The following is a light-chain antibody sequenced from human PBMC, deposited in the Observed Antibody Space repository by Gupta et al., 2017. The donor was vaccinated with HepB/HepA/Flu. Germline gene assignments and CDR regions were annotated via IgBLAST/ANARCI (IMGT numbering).Light chain of an antibody. Sequence: DIQMTQSPSTLSASVGDRVTITCRASQSISSWLAWYQQKPGQAPKLLIQKASSLESGVPSRFSGSGSGTEFTITISSLQPDDSATYYCQQYNSNSETFGQGTKVEIK. V-gene: IGKV1-5*03. CDR2: KAS. CDR1: QSISSW. CDR3: QQYNSNSET. J-gene: IGKJ1*01.